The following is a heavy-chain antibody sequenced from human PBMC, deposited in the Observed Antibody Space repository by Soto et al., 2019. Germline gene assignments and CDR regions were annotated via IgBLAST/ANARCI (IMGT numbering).Heavy chain of an antibody. CDR1: GGSISGGGYY. J-gene: IGHJ6*02. V-gene: IGHV4-31*03. Sequence: SETLSLTCTVSGGSISGGGYYWSWIRQHPGKGLEWIGYIYYSGSTYYNPSLKSRVTISVDTSKNQFSLKLSSVTAADTAVYYCARGAAGRYYYYGMDVWGQGTTVTVSS. CDR2: IYYSGST. D-gene: IGHD6-13*01. CDR3: ARGAAGRYYYYGMDV.